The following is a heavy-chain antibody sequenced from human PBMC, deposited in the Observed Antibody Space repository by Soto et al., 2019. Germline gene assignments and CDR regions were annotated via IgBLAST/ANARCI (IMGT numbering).Heavy chain of an antibody. CDR1: GFTFSSYS. D-gene: IGHD7-27*01. Sequence: PGGSLRLSCAASGFTFSSYSMNWVRQAPGKGLEWVSYISSSSSTIYYADSVKGRFTISRDNAKNSLYLQMNSLGAEDTAVYYCARLTGEFDYWGQGTLVTVSS. V-gene: IGHV3-48*01. CDR3: ARLTGEFDY. CDR2: ISSSSSTI. J-gene: IGHJ4*02.